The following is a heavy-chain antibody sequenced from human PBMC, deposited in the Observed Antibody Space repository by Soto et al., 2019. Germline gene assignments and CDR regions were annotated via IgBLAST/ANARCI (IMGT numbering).Heavy chain of an antibody. CDR3: ARDQEAGSFFPYYYGMDV. D-gene: IGHD6-13*01. CDR1: GFTFSSYE. V-gene: IGHV3-48*03. CDR2: ISSSGNTI. J-gene: IGHJ6*02. Sequence: GGSLRLSCATSGFTFSSYEMNWVRQAPGKGLEWVSYISSSGNTIYYADSVKGRFTISRDNAKNSLYLQMDSLRAEDTAVYYCARDQEAGSFFPYYYGMDVWGQGTTVTVSS.